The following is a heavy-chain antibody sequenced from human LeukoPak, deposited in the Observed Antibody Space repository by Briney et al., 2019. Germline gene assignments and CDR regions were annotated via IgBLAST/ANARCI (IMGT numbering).Heavy chain of an antibody. CDR3: ARARGYSGYDPLSAFDI. V-gene: IGHV4-39*07. Sequence: PSETLSLTCTVSGGSISSSSYYWGWIRQPPGKGLEWIGSIYYSGSTYYNPSLKSRVTISVDTSKNQFSLKLSSVTAADTAVYYCARARGYSGYDPLSAFDIWGQGTMVTVSS. D-gene: IGHD5-12*01. J-gene: IGHJ3*02. CDR2: IYYSGST. CDR1: GGSISSSSYY.